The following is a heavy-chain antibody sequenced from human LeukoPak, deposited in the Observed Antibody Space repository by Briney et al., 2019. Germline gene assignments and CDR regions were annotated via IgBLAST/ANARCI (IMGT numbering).Heavy chain of an antibody. V-gene: IGHV3-74*01. CDR1: GFTFSTYW. CDR2: INSDGSST. D-gene: IGHD4-17*01. CDR3: ARGTRSDGAFDI. J-gene: IGHJ3*02. Sequence: GSLNLSCAVSGFTFSTYWMHWVRQGPGKGLVWVSRINSDGSSTTYADSVKGRFTISRDNAKSTLYLQMTSLRAEETAVYYCARGTRSDGAFDIWGQGTMVTVS.